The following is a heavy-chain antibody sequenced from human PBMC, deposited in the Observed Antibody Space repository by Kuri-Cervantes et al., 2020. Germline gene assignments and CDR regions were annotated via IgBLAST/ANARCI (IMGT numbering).Heavy chain of an antibody. D-gene: IGHD5-24*01. CDR1: GGSVTSGTYY. Sequence: SETLSLTCTVSGGSVTSGTYYWCWILQPPKTGLEWIGYIYTSGSTNYKPSLMSRVTMSVATSQNQFSLTLSLVTAADTGGYYGAWTSQNRWLQFHCWGQGTLVTVSS. CDR3: AWTSQNRWLQFHC. V-gene: IGHV4-61*01. J-gene: IGHJ4*02. CDR2: IYTSGST.